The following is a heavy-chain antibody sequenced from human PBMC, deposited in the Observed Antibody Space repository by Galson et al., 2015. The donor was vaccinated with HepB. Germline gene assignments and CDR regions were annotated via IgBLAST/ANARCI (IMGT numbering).Heavy chain of an antibody. D-gene: IGHD1-7*01. CDR1: GYTFTSYG. Sequence: SVKVSCKASGYTFTSYGISWVRQAPGQGLEWMGWISASNGHTNYAQKLHDRVTMTTDTSTTTAYMELRNPRSDDTAVYYCARRGTTYGNWLDPWGQGTLVTVSS. V-gene: IGHV1-18*04. CDR3: ARRGTTYGNWLDP. J-gene: IGHJ5*02. CDR2: ISASNGHT.